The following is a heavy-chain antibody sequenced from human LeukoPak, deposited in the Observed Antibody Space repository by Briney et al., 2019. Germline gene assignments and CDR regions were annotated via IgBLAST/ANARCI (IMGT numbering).Heavy chain of an antibody. Sequence: GASVKVSCKASGYTFTGYYMHWVRQAPGQGLEWMGWINPNTGGTNYAQKFQGRVTMTRGTSISTAYMELTRLTSDDTAVYYCARGERYDSSGYPDSWGQGTLVTVSS. CDR1: GYTFTGYY. CDR3: ARGERYDSSGYPDS. D-gene: IGHD3-22*01. V-gene: IGHV1-2*02. CDR2: INPNTGGT. J-gene: IGHJ4*02.